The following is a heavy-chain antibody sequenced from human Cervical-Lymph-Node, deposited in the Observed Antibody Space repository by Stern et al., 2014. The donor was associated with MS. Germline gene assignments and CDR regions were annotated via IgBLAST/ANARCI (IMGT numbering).Heavy chain of an antibody. D-gene: IGHD6-19*01. J-gene: IGHJ4*02. Sequence: VQLVESGPGLLKPSETLPLTCTVSGGSVSSSSHYWAWIRQPPGKWLEWLGGMYYAGNPSYNPSLRSRVPLSVDTSKNQVSLTLISVTAADTAVYYCARALPQSSGIGVSYYFDYWGQGALVTVSS. CDR1: GGSVSSSSHY. CDR2: MYYAGNP. CDR3: ARALPQSSGIGVSYYFDY. V-gene: IGHV4-39*01.